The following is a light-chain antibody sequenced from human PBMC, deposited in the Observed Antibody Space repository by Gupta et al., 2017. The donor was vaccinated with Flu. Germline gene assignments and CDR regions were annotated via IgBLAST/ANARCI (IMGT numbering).Light chain of an antibody. Sequence: IQMTQSPSSLSASVGDRVTITCRASQRISVYLNWYQQQPGKAPKLLIYAASSLQSGVSARLSGEGYGIDVTSTISSLQPDELETYYCKKSYNNPRKFGQGTKV. CDR2: AAS. CDR3: KKSYNNPRK. J-gene: IGKJ1*01. V-gene: IGKV1-39*01. CDR1: QRISVY.